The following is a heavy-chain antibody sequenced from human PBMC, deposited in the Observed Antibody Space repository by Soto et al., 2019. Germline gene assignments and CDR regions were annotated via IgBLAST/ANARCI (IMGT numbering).Heavy chain of an antibody. Sequence: EVPLLESGGGLVQPGGSLRLSCAASGFTFINYAMSWVRQAPEKGLGWVSVISGSGGITYYADSVKGRFTISRDNSTNTVYLQLNSLRAEDTAVYYCAKVFSAMVTDAFVIWGQGTMVTVSS. CDR3: AKVFSAMVTDAFVI. D-gene: IGHD5-18*01. J-gene: IGHJ3*02. V-gene: IGHV3-23*01. CDR1: GFTFINYA. CDR2: ISGSGGIT.